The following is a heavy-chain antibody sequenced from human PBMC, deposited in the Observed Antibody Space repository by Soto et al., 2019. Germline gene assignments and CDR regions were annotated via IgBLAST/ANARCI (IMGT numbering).Heavy chain of an antibody. D-gene: IGHD5-12*01. V-gene: IGHV6-1*01. CDR2: TYYRSKWYN. CDR1: GDSVSSNSAA. CDR3: ARRYSGYDWGRRSYYYGMDV. J-gene: IGHJ6*02. Sequence: KQSQTLSLTCAISGDSVSSNSAAWNWIRQSPSRGLEWLGRTYYRSKWYNDYAVSVKSRITINPDTSKNQFSLQLNSVTPEDTAVYYCARRYSGYDWGRRSYYYGMDVWGQGTTVTVSS.